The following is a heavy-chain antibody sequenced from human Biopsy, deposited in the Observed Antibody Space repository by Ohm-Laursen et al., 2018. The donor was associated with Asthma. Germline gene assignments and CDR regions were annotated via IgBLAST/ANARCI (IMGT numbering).Heavy chain of an antibody. CDR3: ARAVDYSHYYGIDV. J-gene: IGHJ6*02. Sequence: ASVKVSCKISGYTFNSTGITWVRQAPGQGLEWMGWISVYNGNTKVAQKLQDRVTMITDTSTSTAYMELRSLRSDDTAVYFCARAVDYSHYYGIDVWGQGTTVTVS. D-gene: IGHD3-10*01. CDR2: ISVYNGNT. CDR1: GYTFNSTG. V-gene: IGHV1-18*01.